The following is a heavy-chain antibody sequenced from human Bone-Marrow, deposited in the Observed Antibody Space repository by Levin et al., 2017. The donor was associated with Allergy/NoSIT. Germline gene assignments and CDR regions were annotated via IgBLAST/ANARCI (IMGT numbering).Heavy chain of an antibody. D-gene: IGHD3-22*01. V-gene: IGHV3-33*01. CDR3: ARDSWDITGYFAH. CDR1: GFIFSNYA. J-gene: IGHJ4*02. CDR2: IWHDGSNQ. Sequence: GGSLRLSCAASGFIFSNYAMHWVRQAPGKGLEWVAIIWHDGSNQNYADSVKGRFTISRDNSKNTLYLQMNGLRAEDTAVYYCARDSWDITGYFAHWGQGSLVTVSS.